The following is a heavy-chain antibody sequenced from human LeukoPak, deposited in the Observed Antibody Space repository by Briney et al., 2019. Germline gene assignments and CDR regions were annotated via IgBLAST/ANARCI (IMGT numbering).Heavy chain of an antibody. CDR3: ARGLWGFDY. CDR2: IYYSGST. CDR1: GGSISSSSYY. V-gene: IGHV4-39*07. D-gene: IGHD7-27*01. J-gene: IGHJ4*02. Sequence: SETLSLTCTVSGGSISSSSYYWGWIRQPPGKGLEWIGSIYYSGSTYYNPSLKSRVTISVDTSKNQFSLRLSSVTAADTAVYYCARGLWGFDYWGQGTLVTVSS.